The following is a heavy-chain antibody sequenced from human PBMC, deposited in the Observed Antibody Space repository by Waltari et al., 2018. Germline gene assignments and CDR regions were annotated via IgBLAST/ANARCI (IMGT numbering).Heavy chain of an antibody. CDR1: GDSISSRSYY. CDR2: IYYSGST. D-gene: IGHD1-26*01. J-gene: IGHJ4*02. Sequence: QLQLHESGPGLVKPSETLSLTCSVSGDSISSRSYYWGWIRQPPGKGLEWIGYIYYSGSTNYNPSLKSRVTISVDTSKNQFSLKLSSVTAADTAVYYCARVGGSYHPFDYWGQGTLVIVSS. CDR3: ARVGGSYHPFDY. V-gene: IGHV4-61*05.